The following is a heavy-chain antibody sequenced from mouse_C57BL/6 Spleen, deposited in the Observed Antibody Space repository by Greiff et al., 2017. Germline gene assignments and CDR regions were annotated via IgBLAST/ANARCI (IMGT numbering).Heavy chain of an antibody. J-gene: IGHJ2*01. Sequence: EVKLMESGGGLVKPGGSLKLSCAASGFTFSDYGMHWVRQAPEKGLEWVAYISSGSSTIYYADTVKGRFTISRDNAKNTLFLQMTSLRSEDTAMYYCARLGNGEDYFDYWGQGTTLTVSS. CDR2: ISSGSSTI. CDR3: ARLGNGEDYFDY. V-gene: IGHV5-17*01. CDR1: GFTFSDYG. D-gene: IGHD3-1*01.